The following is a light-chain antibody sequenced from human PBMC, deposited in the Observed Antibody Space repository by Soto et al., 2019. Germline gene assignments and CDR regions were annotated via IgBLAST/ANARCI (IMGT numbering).Light chain of an antibody. CDR2: KAS. CDR3: RHYNTYPLT. CDR1: QSISSW. J-gene: IGKJ4*01. Sequence: DIQMTQSXSTLSASVGDRVTITCRASQSISSWLAWYQQKPGKVPKVLIYKASSLESGVPSRFSGSGSGTEFTLTISSLQPDDFATYYCRHYNTYPLTFGGGTKVEIK. V-gene: IGKV1-5*03.